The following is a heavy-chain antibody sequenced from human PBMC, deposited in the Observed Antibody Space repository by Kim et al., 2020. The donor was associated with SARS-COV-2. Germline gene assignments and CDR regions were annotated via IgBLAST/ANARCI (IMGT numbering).Heavy chain of an antibody. V-gene: IGHV3-23*01. CDR3: AKDDSGYGIFDY. D-gene: IGHD5-12*01. Sequence: YTADSGKGRFTISRDNTKHTLYLQMNSLRAEDTAVYYCAKDDSGYGIFDYWGQGTLVTVSS. J-gene: IGHJ4*02.